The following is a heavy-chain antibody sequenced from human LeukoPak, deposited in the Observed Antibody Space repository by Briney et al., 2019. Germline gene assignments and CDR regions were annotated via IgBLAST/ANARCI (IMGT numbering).Heavy chain of an antibody. V-gene: IGHV4-34*01. J-gene: IGHJ5*02. CDR3: ASLTMIVVVNAPGNWFDP. Sequence: PSETLSLTCAVYGGSFSGYYWSWIRQPPGKGLEWIGEINHSGSTNYNPSLESRVTISVDTSKNQFSLKLSSVTAADTAVYYCASLTMIVVVNAPGNWFDPWGQGTLVTVSS. CDR2: INHSGST. CDR1: GGSFSGYY. D-gene: IGHD3-22*01.